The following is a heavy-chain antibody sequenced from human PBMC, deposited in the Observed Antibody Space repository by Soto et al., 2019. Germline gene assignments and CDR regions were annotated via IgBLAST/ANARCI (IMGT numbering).Heavy chain of an antibody. CDR2: IIPIFGTA. J-gene: IGHJ6*02. V-gene: IGHV1-69*01. D-gene: IGHD2-2*02. CDR1: GGTFSSYA. Sequence: QVQLVQSGAEVKKPGSSVKVSCKASGGTFSSYAISWVRQAPGQGLEWMGGIIPIFGTANYAQKFQGRVTITADESTSTSYMELSSLRSEDTAVYYCARPTPVSDIVVVPAAIKAYYYYGMDVWGQGTTVTVSS. CDR3: ARPTPVSDIVVVPAAIKAYYYYGMDV.